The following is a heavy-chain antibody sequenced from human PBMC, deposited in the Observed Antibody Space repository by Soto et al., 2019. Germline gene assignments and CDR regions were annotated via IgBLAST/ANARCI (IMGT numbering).Heavy chain of an antibody. J-gene: IGHJ5*02. CDR1: GFTFSSYW. Sequence: GGSLRLSCAASGFTFSSYWMSWVRQAPGKGLEWVANIKQDGSEKYYVDSVKGRFTISRDNAKNSLYLQMNSLRAEDTAVYYCARERGEYFHYDAPFDPWGQGTLVTVSS. CDR2: IKQDGSEK. D-gene: IGHD3-16*01. CDR3: ARERGEYFHYDAPFDP. V-gene: IGHV3-7*01.